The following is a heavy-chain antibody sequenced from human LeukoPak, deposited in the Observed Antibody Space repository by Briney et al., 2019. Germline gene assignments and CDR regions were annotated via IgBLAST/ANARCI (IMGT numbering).Heavy chain of an antibody. CDR1: GFTFSSYA. CDR3: AKNPLGKGRIVGAHVSDY. J-gene: IGHJ4*02. V-gene: IGHV3-23*01. D-gene: IGHD1-26*01. CDR2: ISGSGGST. Sequence: GGSLRLSCAASGFTFSSYAMSWVRQAPGKGLEWVSAISGSGGSTYYADSVKGRFTISRDNSKNTLYLQMNSLRAEDTAVYYCAKNPLGKGRIVGAHVSDYWGQGTLVTVSS.